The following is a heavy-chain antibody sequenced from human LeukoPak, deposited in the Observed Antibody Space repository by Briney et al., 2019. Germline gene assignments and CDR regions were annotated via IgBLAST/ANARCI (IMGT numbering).Heavy chain of an antibody. J-gene: IGHJ4*02. CDR3: ARVYNDLWFGELYFDY. CDR2: ISYDGSNK. Sequence: RGSLRLSCAASGFTFSSYAMHWVRQAPGKGLEWVAVISYDGSNKYYADSVKGRFTISRDNSKNTLYLQMNGLRAEDTAVYYCARVYNDLWFGELYFDYWGQGTLVTVSS. CDR1: GFTFSSYA. D-gene: IGHD3-10*01. V-gene: IGHV3-30-3*01.